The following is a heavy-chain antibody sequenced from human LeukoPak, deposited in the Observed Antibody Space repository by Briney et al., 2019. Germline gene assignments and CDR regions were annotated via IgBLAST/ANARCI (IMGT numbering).Heavy chain of an antibody. D-gene: IGHD6-19*01. V-gene: IGHV4-30-4*01. CDR2: IYYSGST. CDR1: GGSISSGDYY. J-gene: IGHJ3*02. Sequence: SETLSLTCTVSGGSISSGDYYWSWIRQPPGKGLEWIGYIYYSGSTYYNPSLKSRATISVDTSKNQFSLKLTSVTAADTAVYSCARDRRSSGWYAFDIWGQGAMVTVSS. CDR3: ARDRRSSGWYAFDI.